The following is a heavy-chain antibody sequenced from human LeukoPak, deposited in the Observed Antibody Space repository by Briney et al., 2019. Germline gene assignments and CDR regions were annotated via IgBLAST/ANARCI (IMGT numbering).Heavy chain of an antibody. CDR3: AKDLGITMVRGVIGGLDY. V-gene: IGHV3-7*01. Sequence: GGSLRLSCAASGFTFSMSWMTWVRQAPGKGLEWVASINGDGSEIHYVDSVKGRFTISRDNAKDSLYLQMNSLRAEDTAVYYCAKDLGITMVRGVIGGLDYWGQGTLVTVSS. D-gene: IGHD3-10*01. CDR2: INGDGSEI. CDR1: GFTFSMSW. J-gene: IGHJ4*02.